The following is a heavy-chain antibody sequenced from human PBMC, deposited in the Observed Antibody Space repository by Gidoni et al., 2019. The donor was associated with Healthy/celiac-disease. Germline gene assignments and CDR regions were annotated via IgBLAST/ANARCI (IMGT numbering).Heavy chain of an antibody. CDR3: AREYYDSSGYPYYFDS. V-gene: IGHV1-69*08. D-gene: IGHD3-22*01. CDR2: IIPILGIA. Sequence: QVQLVQSGAEVKKPGSSVKVCCKASGGKFSSYTISWVRQAPGQGLEWMGRIIPILGIANYAQKFQGRVTITADKSTSTAYMELSSLRSEDTAVYYCAREYYDSSGYPYYFDSWGQGTLVTVSS. J-gene: IGHJ4*02. CDR1: GGKFSSYT.